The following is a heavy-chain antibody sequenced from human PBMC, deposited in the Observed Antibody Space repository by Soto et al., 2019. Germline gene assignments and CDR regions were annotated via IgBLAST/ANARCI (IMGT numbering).Heavy chain of an antibody. CDR1: GFPFSTYP. Sequence: GWSLRLSCAASGFPFSTYPMNWVRQVPGKGLEWVSGISGSGISTFYADSVKGRFTISRDNSKNTVYLQMNRLRAEDTALYYCVKLPVTTASYYYFGMDVWGQGTTVTVS. V-gene: IGHV3-23*01. J-gene: IGHJ6*02. CDR3: VKLPVTTASYYYFGMDV. D-gene: IGHD4-4*01. CDR2: ISGSGIST.